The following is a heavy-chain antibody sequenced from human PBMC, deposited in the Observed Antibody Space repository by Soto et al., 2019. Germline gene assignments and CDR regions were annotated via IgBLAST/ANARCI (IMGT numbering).Heavy chain of an antibody. CDR1: GGTFSSYT. Sequence: QVQLVQSGAEVKKPGSSVKVSCKASGGTFSSYTISWVRQAPGQGLEWMGRIIPILGIANYAQKFQGRVTITADKSTSTAYMELSSLRSEDTAVYYCARDLQSGYYGSGSYWSPLDYWGQGTLVTVSS. J-gene: IGHJ4*02. D-gene: IGHD3-10*01. CDR2: IIPILGIA. CDR3: ARDLQSGYYGSGSYWSPLDY. V-gene: IGHV1-69*08.